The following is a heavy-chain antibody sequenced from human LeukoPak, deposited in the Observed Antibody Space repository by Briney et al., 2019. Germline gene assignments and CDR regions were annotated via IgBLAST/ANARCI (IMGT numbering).Heavy chain of an antibody. CDR3: ARAYGDYGFGYYYMDV. Sequence: SETLSLTCTVSGGSISSSSYYWGWIRQPPGKGLEWIGRIYTSGSTNYNPSLKSRVTMSVDTSKNQFSLKLSSVTAADTAAYYCARAYGDYGFGYYYMDVWGKGTTVTISS. CDR1: GGSISSSSYY. J-gene: IGHJ6*03. V-gene: IGHV4-61*05. CDR2: IYTSGST. D-gene: IGHD4-17*01.